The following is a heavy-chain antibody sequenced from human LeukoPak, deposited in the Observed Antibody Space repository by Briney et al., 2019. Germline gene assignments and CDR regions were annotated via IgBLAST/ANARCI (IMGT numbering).Heavy chain of an antibody. D-gene: IGHD4-17*01. CDR3: ARESYGDYVEYFQH. Sequence: SETLSLTCTVSGGSISSYYWSWIRQPPGKGLEWIGYIYYSGSTNYNPSLKSRVTISVDTSKNQFSLKLSSVTAADTAVYYCARESYGDYVEYFQHWGQGTLVTVSS. V-gene: IGHV4-59*01. CDR2: IYYSGST. CDR1: GGSISSYY. J-gene: IGHJ1*01.